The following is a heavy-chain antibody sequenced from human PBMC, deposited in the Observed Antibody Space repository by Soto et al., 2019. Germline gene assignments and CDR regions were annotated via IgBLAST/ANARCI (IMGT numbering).Heavy chain of an antibody. CDR2: VYHSGST. J-gene: IGHJ4*02. Sequence: SETLSLTCAVSGGSISTSNWWSWVRQPPGKGLELIGEVYHSGSTNYNPSFKSRVAMSVDKSKNQFSLKLNSVTAADTALYYCARTSTSGIRFVYWGQGSLVTVSS. CDR1: GGSISTSNW. CDR3: ARTSTSGIRFVY. V-gene: IGHV4-4*02. D-gene: IGHD1-1*01.